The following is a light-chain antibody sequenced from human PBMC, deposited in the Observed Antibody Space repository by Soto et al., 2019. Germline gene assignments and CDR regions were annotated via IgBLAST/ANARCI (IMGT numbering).Light chain of an antibody. CDR3: QSYDNKLSVSV. J-gene: IGLJ2*01. CDR1: SNIGDFD. Sequence: QAVVTQPPSVSGAPGQRVTISCTGSSNIGDFDVNWYQQFPGAAPKLLIFGNNNRPSGVPDRFSGSKSGTSASLAITGLQAEDEGDYYCQSYDNKLSVSVFGGGTKVTVL. CDR2: GNN. V-gene: IGLV1-40*01.